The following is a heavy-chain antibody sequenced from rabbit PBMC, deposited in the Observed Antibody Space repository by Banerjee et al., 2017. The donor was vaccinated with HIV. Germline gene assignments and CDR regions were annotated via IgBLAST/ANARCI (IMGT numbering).Heavy chain of an antibody. Sequence: QSLEESGGDLVKPGASLTLTCTASGFSFSSSAWICWVRQAPGKGLEWIACIWNGDGSTYYASWVNGRFTISKTSSTTVTLQMTSLTAADTATYFCARGSTSTTGDSIFNLWGQGTLVTVS. CDR3: ARGSTSTTGDSIFNL. J-gene: IGHJ4*01. CDR2: IWNGDGST. D-gene: IGHD1-1*01. CDR1: GFSFSSSAW. V-gene: IGHV1S40*01.